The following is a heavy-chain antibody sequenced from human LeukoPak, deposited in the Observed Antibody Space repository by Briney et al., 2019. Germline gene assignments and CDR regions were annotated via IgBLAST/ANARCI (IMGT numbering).Heavy chain of an antibody. CDR1: GFTFSSYS. J-gene: IGHJ6*03. CDR2: ISSSSSYI. Sequence: GGSLRLSCAASGFTFSSYSMNWVRQAPGKGLEWVSSISSSSSYIYYADSVKGRFTISRDNAKNSLYLQMNSLRAEDTAVYYCARGARPAATYYYYYYMDVWGKGTTVTVSS. D-gene: IGHD2-2*01. CDR3: ARGARPAATYYYYYYMDV. V-gene: IGHV3-21*01.